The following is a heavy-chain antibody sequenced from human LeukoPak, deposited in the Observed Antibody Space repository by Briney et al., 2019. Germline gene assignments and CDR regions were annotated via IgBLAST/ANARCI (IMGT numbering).Heavy chain of an antibody. V-gene: IGHV3-9*01. CDR1: GFTFDDYA. D-gene: IGHD2-2*01. CDR2: ISWNSGSI. Sequence: GGSLRLSCAASGFTFDDYAMHWVRQAPGEGLEWVSGISWNSGSIGYADSVKGRFTISRDNSKNTLYLQMNSLRAEDTAVYYCAKDQYCTSTSCYVGYWGQGTLVTVSS. CDR3: AKDQYCTSTSCYVGY. J-gene: IGHJ4*02.